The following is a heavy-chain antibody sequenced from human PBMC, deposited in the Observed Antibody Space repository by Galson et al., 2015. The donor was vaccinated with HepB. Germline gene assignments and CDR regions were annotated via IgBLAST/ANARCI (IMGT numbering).Heavy chain of an antibody. V-gene: IGHV3-23*01. CDR1: GFTFSSYA. CDR2: ISGSGGST. J-gene: IGHJ4*02. Sequence: SLRLSCAASGFTFSSYAMSWVRQAPGKGLEWVSAISGSGGSTYYADSVKGRFTISRDNSKNTLYLQMNSLRAEDTAVYYCAKGQAYTIFGVVPYYFDYWGQGTLVTVSS. CDR3: AKGQAYTIFGVVPYYFDY. D-gene: IGHD3-3*01.